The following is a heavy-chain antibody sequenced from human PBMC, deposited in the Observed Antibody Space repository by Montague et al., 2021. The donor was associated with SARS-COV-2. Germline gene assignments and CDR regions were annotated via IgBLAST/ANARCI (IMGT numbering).Heavy chain of an antibody. CDR2: IYYSGST. CDR1: GGSISSSSYY. Sequence: SETLSLTCTVSGGSISSSSYYWGWIRQPPGKGLEWIGSIYYSGSTYYNPSLKSRVTISVDTSKNQFSLKLSSVAAADTAVYYCACPTYYYDSSGSDAFDIWGQGTMVTVSS. D-gene: IGHD3-22*01. J-gene: IGHJ3*02. CDR3: ACPTYYYDSSGSDAFDI. V-gene: IGHV4-39*01.